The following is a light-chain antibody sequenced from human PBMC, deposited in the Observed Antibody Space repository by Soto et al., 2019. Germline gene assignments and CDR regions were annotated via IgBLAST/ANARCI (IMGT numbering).Light chain of an antibody. Sequence: QSALTQPASVSGSPGQSITISCTGTTSDIGGPNYVSWYQQHPGKAPKLMIYDVSYRPSGVSNRFSGSKSGNTASLTISGLQAEDEAEYYCSSYATSGTPYIFATGTKVTVL. V-gene: IGLV2-14*03. CDR3: SSYATSGTPYI. CDR1: TSDIGGPNY. CDR2: DVS. J-gene: IGLJ1*01.